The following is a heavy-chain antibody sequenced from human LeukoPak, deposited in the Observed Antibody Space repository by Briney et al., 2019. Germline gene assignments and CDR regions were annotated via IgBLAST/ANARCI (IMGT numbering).Heavy chain of an antibody. CDR2: IGTRGTTM. Sequence: GGSLRLSCAASGFTSTSYVMNWVRQPPGKGLEWISYIGTRGTTMYYADSVKGRFTISRDNAKNSPYLQMNSLRDEDTAIYYCARGRGSSWGQGTLVTVSS. D-gene: IGHD2-21*01. CDR1: GFTSTSYV. J-gene: IGHJ5*02. CDR3: ARGRGSS. V-gene: IGHV3-48*02.